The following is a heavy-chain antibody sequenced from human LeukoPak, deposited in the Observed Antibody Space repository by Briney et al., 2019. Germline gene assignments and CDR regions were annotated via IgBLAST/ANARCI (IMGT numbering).Heavy chain of an antibody. D-gene: IGHD2-15*01. CDR2: IHHSGHT. CDR3: ARWNGGHHHFDC. J-gene: IGHJ4*02. CDR1: GDSVSSYY. V-gene: IGHV4-59*02. Sequence: SETLSLTCTVSGDSVSSYYCNWIRQPPGKGPEWIGYIHHSGHTDNNPSLRSRLTMSVDTSRNQFPLDLISVTAADSAVYYCARWNGGHHHFDCWGQGTLVTVSS.